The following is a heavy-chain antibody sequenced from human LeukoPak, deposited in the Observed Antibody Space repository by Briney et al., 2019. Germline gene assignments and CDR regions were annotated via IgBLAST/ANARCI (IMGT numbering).Heavy chain of an antibody. CDR1: GFTVSSNS. CDR2: IYSGGKT. CDR3: ARRAGEYSHPYDY. V-gene: IGHV3-53*01. J-gene: IGHJ4*02. D-gene: IGHD2-15*01. Sequence: GGSLRLSCTVSGFTVSSNSWSWVRQAPGKGLEWVSFIYSGGKTHSSDSVKGRFTISRDDSKNTLYLQMSSLRAEDTAIYYCARRAGEYSHPYDYWGQGTLVTVSS.